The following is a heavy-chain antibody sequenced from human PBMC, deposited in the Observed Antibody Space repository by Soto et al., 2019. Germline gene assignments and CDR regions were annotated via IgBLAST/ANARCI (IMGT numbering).Heavy chain of an antibody. Sequence: QVQLVQSGAEVKKPGASVKVSCKVSGYSLTELSMHWVRQAPGKGLEWMGGFDPEDDETIYAQKFQGRVAMTEDTSTDKAHMALSSLRSGDTAVYFCSTGFPGYTYGHGGDYWGQGTLVSVSS. D-gene: IGHD5-18*01. CDR3: STGFPGYTYGHGGDY. J-gene: IGHJ4*02. CDR2: FDPEDDET. CDR1: GYSLTELS. V-gene: IGHV1-24*01.